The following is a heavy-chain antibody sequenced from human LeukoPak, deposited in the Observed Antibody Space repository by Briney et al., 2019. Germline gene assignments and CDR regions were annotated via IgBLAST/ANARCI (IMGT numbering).Heavy chain of an antibody. Sequence: GGSLRLSCVASGFTFSSYSMNWVRQAPGKGLEWVSSISSSSSYIYYADSVKGRFTISRDNAKNSLYLQMNSLRAEDTAVYYCARALLWFGESNYFDYWGQGTLVTVSS. CDR1: GFTFSSYS. D-gene: IGHD3-10*01. CDR3: ARALLWFGESNYFDY. V-gene: IGHV3-21*01. J-gene: IGHJ4*02. CDR2: ISSSSSYI.